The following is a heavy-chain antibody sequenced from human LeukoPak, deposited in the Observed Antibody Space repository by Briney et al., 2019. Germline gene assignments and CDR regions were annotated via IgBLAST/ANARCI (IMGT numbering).Heavy chain of an antibody. CDR1: GFTFSSYW. CDR3: ARGGGLGV. V-gene: IGHV3-7*04. J-gene: IGHJ6*02. CDR2: INHNGNVN. Sequence: HAGGSLRLSCAASGFTFSSYWMNWARQAPGKGLEWLASINHNGNVNYYVDSVKGRFTISRDNAKNSLYLQMSNLRAEDTAVYFCARGGGLGVWGQGATVTVSS.